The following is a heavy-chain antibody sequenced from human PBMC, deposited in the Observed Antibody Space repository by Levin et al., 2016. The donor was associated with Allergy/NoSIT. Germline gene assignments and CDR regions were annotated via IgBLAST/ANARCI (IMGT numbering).Heavy chain of an antibody. D-gene: IGHD2-2*01. J-gene: IGHJ6*03. Sequence: WIRQPPGKGLEWVAVIWYDGSNKYYADSVKGRFTISRDNSKNTLYLQMNSLRAEDTAVYYCARDGISSTGNYYYYYYMDVWGKGTTVTVSS. V-gene: IGHV3-33*01. CDR2: IWYDGSNK. CDR3: ARDGISSTGNYYYYYYMDV.